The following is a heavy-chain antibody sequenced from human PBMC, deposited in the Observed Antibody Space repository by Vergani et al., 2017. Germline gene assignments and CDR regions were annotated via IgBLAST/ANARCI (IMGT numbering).Heavy chain of an antibody. D-gene: IGHD2-15*01. Sequence: QLQLQESGSGLVKPSQILSLTCAVSGGSLSSGCYSWGWTRQPPGKGLEWIGYIYHSGSTYYNPSLKSRVTISVDRSKNQFSLKLSSVTGADTAVYYCARNTRYCSGGSCYSTFDPWGQGTLVTVSS. CDR2: IYHSGST. CDR3: ARNTRYCSGGSCYSTFDP. CDR1: GGSLSSGCYS. V-gene: IGHV4-30-2*01. J-gene: IGHJ5*02.